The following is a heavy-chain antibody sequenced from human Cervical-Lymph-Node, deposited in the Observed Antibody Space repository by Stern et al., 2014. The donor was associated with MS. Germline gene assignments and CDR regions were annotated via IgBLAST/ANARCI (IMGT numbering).Heavy chain of an antibody. CDR3: ATVGFDI. Sequence: EDQLVESGGGLVQPGGSLRLSCAASGFTFSSYWMHWVRQAPGKGLVWVSRINGDGSRITYADSVKGRFTISRDNAKNTLYLQMNSLRAEDTAVYYCATVGFDIWGQGTMVTVSS. D-gene: IGHD1-26*01. J-gene: IGHJ3*02. V-gene: IGHV3-74*02. CDR2: INGDGSRI. CDR1: GFTFSSYW.